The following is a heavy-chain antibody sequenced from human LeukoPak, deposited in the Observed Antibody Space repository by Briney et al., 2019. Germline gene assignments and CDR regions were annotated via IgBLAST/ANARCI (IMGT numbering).Heavy chain of an antibody. CDR2: LSGSGITT. J-gene: IGHJ4*01. Sequence: GGSLSLSCAASGFTFSNSAMSGVRQAPGKGLEWVSTLSGSGITTYYADSVKGRFTISRDNSKNTLYLQMNSLRAEDTAVYYCAKGIYSSGWSYFDYWGHGTLVTVSS. D-gene: IGHD6-19*01. CDR3: AKGIYSSGWSYFDY. V-gene: IGHV3-23*01. CDR1: GFTFSNSA.